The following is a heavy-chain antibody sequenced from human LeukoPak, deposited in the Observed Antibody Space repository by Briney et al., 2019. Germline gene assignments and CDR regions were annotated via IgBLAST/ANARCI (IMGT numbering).Heavy chain of an antibody. CDR3: ARDYLPYYYYYGMDV. Sequence: GGSLRLSCAASGFTFSSYGMHWVRQAPGKGLEWVAVIWYDGSNKYYADSVKGRFTISRDNSKNTLYLQMNSLRAEDTAVYYCARDYLPYYYYYGMDVWGQGTMVTVSS. CDR1: GFTFSSYG. J-gene: IGHJ6*02. CDR2: IWYDGSNK. V-gene: IGHV3-33*01.